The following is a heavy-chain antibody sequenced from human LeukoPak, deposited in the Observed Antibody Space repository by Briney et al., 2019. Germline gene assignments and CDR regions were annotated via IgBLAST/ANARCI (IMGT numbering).Heavy chain of an antibody. CDR3: ARGYDFWSGYYRQNWFDP. CDR2: INHSGST. V-gene: IGHV4-34*01. Sequence: PSETLSLTCAVYGGSFSGYYWSWIRQPPGKGLEWIGEINHSGSTNYNPPLKSRVTMSVDTSKNQFSLRLSSVTAADTAVYYCARGYDFWSGYYRQNWFDPWGQGTLVTVSS. J-gene: IGHJ5*02. D-gene: IGHD3-3*01. CDR1: GGSFSGYY.